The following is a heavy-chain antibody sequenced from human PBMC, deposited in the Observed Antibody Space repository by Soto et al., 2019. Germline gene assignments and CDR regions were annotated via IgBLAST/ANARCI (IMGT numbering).Heavy chain of an antibody. CDR2: IFYSGST. CDR3: ARRSGCTGGSCYFDT. D-gene: IGHD2-15*01. CDR1: SGSISSTIYS. V-gene: IGHV4-39*01. Sequence: PSETLSLTCTVSSGSISSTIYSWDWIRQPPGKGLEWIGSIFYSGSTYYNPSLKSRVTISVDTSKNQFSLTLTSVTAADTAVYYCARRSGCTGGSCYFDTWGQGTLVTVSS. J-gene: IGHJ5*02.